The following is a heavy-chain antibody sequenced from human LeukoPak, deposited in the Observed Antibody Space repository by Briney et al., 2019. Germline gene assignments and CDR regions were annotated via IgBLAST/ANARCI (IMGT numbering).Heavy chain of an antibody. CDR2: IIPILGIA. CDR1: GGTFSSYA. J-gene: IGHJ4*02. CDR3: ARDPTLIAAAGTGAFDY. D-gene: IGHD6-13*01. Sequence: SVKVSCKASGGTFSSYAISWVRQAHGQGLEWMGRIIPILGIANYAQKFQGRVTITADKSTSTAYMELRSLRSDDTAVYYCARDPTLIAAAGTGAFDYWGQGTLVTVSS. V-gene: IGHV1-69*04.